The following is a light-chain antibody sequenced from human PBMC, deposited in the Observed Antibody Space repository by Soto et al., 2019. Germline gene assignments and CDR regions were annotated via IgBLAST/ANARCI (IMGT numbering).Light chain of an antibody. CDR2: LEGSGNY. Sequence: QSVLTQPSSASASLGSSVSLTCTLSSGHSFYVIAWHQQQPGTAPRYLMTLEGSGNYNKGSGVPERFSGSSSGADRYLTISNLQSEDEGDYYCESWDSNTRVFGGGTKLTVL. CDR3: ESWDSNTRV. V-gene: IGLV4-60*03. CDR1: SGHSFYV. J-gene: IGLJ3*02.